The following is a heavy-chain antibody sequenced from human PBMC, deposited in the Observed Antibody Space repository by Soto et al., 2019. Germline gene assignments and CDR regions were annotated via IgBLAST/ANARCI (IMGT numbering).Heavy chain of an antibody. D-gene: IGHD6-19*01. Sequence: SETLSLTCTVSGGSISSYYWSWIRQPPGKGLEWIGYIYYSGSTNYNPSLKSRVTISVDTSKNQFSLKLSSVTAADTAVYYCARAEGQTIEVAGTRKFVPWLDPWGKGTRVTVSS. CDR2: IYYSGST. V-gene: IGHV4-59*01. CDR3: ARAEGQTIEVAGTRKFVPWLDP. CDR1: GGSISSYY. J-gene: IGHJ5*02.